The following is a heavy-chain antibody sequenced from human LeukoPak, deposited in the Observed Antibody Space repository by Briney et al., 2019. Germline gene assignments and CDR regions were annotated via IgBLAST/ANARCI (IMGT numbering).Heavy chain of an antibody. CDR2: INHSGST. J-gene: IGHJ4*02. D-gene: IGHD1-26*01. Sequence: SETLSLTCAVYGGSFSGYYWSWIRQPPGKGLEWIGEINHSGSTYYNPSLKSRVTISVDTSKNQFSLKLSSVTAADTAVYYCARLFRGATNFDYWGQGTLVTVSS. CDR3: ARLFRGATNFDY. V-gene: IGHV4-34*01. CDR1: GGSFSGYY.